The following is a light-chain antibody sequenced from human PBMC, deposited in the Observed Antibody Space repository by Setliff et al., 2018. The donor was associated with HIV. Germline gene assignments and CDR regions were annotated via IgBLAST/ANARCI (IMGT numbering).Light chain of an antibody. CDR2: EVT. Sequence: QSALTQPASVSGSPGQSITISCTGTSNDVGGYNYVCWYQQHPGKAPKLMIYEVTNRSSGVSYRFSGSKSGNTASLTISGLQAEDEADYYCSSFGSSNTQVFGTGTKVTVL. CDR3: SSFGSSNTQV. J-gene: IGLJ1*01. CDR1: SNDVGGYNY. V-gene: IGLV2-14*01.